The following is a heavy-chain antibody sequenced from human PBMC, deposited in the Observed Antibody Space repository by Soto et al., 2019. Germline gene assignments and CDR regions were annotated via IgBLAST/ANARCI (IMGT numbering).Heavy chain of an antibody. D-gene: IGHD1-26*01. CDR1: GGTFSSFT. Sequence: QVQLVQSGAEVKKPGSSVKVSCKASGGTFSSFTISWVRQAPGQGLEWMGWIIPIYGPANYAQKFQGRVTITADASTRTAYMELSSLRSEDTAVYYCAKDRRADWESYYYYAMDVGGQGTTVTVSS. V-gene: IGHV1-69*01. J-gene: IGHJ6*02. CDR2: IIPIYGPA. CDR3: AKDRRADWESYYYYAMDV.